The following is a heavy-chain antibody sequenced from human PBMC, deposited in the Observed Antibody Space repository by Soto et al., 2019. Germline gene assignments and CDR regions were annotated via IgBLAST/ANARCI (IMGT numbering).Heavy chain of an antibody. Sequence: PSETLSLTCALYGGSFSDNYCTWIRQSPGKGLEWIGEINHSGSTNYNPSLKTRVTISLDTAMNLLSLKLRSVTAADTATYYCARIAMGGYSGYDSPYYFDYWGQGTLVTVSS. J-gene: IGHJ4*02. D-gene: IGHD5-12*01. CDR1: GGSFSDNY. V-gene: IGHV4-34*01. CDR3: ARIAMGGYSGYDSPYYFDY. CDR2: INHSGST.